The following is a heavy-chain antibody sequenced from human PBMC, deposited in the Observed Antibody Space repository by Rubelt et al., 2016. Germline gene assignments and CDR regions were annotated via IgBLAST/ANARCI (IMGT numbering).Heavy chain of an antibody. CDR2: ISAYDGNT. CDR3: ARDQLALYAFDI. J-gene: IGHJ3*02. CDR1: GYTFTSYG. D-gene: IGHD1-1*01. Sequence: QVQLVQSGAEVKKPGASVKVSCKASGYTFTSYGISWVRQATGQGLEWMGWISAYDGNTNYAQKLQGRVTMTPDTSTSTAYMELRSLRSDDTAVYFCARDQLALYAFDIWGQGTMVTVSS. V-gene: IGHV1-18*01.